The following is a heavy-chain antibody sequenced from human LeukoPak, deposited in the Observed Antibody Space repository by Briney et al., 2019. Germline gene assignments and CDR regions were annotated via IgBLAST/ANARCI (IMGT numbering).Heavy chain of an antibody. CDR3: AKGASASRYFDY. V-gene: IGHV3-23*01. CDR1: GFTFSNCA. J-gene: IGHJ4*02. D-gene: IGHD1-26*01. Sequence: GESLKISCTASGFTFSNCAMNWVRQAPGKGLEWVSDISASGGSTNYADAVKGRFTISRDNSKNTLYLQMNSLRAEDAAVYYCAKGASASRYFDYWGQGTLVTVSS. CDR2: ISASGGST.